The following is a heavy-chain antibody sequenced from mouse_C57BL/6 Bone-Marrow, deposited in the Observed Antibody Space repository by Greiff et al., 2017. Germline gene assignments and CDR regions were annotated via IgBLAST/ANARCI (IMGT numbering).Heavy chain of an antibody. CDR1: GFTFSSYG. CDR2: ISSGGSYT. Sequence: EVQGVESGGDLVKPGGSLKLSCAASGFTFSSYGMSWVRQTPDKRLEWVATISSGGSYTYYPDSVKGRFTISRDNAKNTLYLQMGSLKSEDTAMYYCARHWQLGRDAMDYWGQGTSVTVSS. V-gene: IGHV5-6*01. J-gene: IGHJ4*01. D-gene: IGHD4-1*02. CDR3: ARHWQLGRDAMDY.